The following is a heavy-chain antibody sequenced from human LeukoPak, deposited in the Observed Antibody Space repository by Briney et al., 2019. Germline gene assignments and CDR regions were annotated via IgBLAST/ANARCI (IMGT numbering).Heavy chain of an antibody. V-gene: IGHV4-39*07. CDR2: IYYSGST. CDR3: ARARPRSFDVLNDYYKRSSNWFDP. J-gene: IGHJ5*02. Sequence: PSETLSLTCTVSGGSISSSTYYWGWIRQPPGQGLEWVGTIYYSGSTYYNPSLKSRVTISVDTSKNQFSLKLSSVTAADTAVYYCARARPRSFDVLNDYYKRSSNWFDPWGQGTLVTVSS. CDR1: GGSISSSTYY. D-gene: IGHD3-9*01.